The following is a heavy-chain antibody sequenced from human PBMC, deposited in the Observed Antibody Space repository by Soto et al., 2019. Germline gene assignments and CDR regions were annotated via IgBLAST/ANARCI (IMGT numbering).Heavy chain of an antibody. Sequence: SGPTLVNPTQTLTLTCTFSGFSLSSTRMAVGWIRQPPGKALEWLALIYWDEDKRYSPFLKSRLTITKDTSKNQVVLTMSNMDPVDTARYYCAHIVVAGLGYYFDYWGQGTLVTVS. CDR1: GFSLSSTRMA. J-gene: IGHJ4*02. CDR2: IYWDEDK. CDR3: AHIVVAGLGYYFDY. D-gene: IGHD6-19*01. V-gene: IGHV2-5*02.